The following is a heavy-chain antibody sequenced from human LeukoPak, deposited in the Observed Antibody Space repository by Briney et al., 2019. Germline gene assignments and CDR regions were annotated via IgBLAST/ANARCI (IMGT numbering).Heavy chain of an antibody. CDR2: IYHSGST. CDR3: ARAVVVPAAIWNWFDP. V-gene: IGHV4-30-2*01. J-gene: IGHJ5*02. D-gene: IGHD2-2*02. CDR1: GGSISSGGYY. Sequence: PSETLSLTCTVSGGSISSGGYYWSWIRQPPGKGLEWIGYIYHSGSTYYNPSLKSRVTISVDRSKNQFSLKLSSVTAADTAVYYCARAVVVPAAIWNWFDPWGQGTLVTVSS.